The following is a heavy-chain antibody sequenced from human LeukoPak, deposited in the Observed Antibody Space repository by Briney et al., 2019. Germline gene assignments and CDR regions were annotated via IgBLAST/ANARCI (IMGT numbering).Heavy chain of an antibody. V-gene: IGHV1-8*01. J-gene: IGHJ3*01. D-gene: IGHD2-15*01. CDR2: MNPNSGNT. Sequence: ASVKVSCKASGYTFTSYDINWVRQATGQGLEWMGWMNPNSGNTGYAQKFQGRVTMTRNTSISTAYMELSSLRSEDTAVYYCARTKLDIVVVVAAKIDAFDVWGQGTMVTVSS. CDR1: GYTFTSYD. CDR3: ARTKLDIVVVVAAKIDAFDV.